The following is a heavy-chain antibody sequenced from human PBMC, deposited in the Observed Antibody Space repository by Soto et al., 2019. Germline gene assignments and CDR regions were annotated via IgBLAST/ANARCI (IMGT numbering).Heavy chain of an antibody. V-gene: IGHV4-39*02. D-gene: IGHD6-25*01. Sequence: SEPLSLTCTVSGGSIKNGDYFWGWIRQPPGKGLEWIGSVHSSGGTYYNSSLNGRVTISIDTSNNHFSLNLISVTAADTAVYFCSRRLVGAPRHSGFDPWGKGTLVTVS. CDR1: GGSIKNGDYF. J-gene: IGHJ5*02. CDR3: SRRLVGAPRHSGFDP. CDR2: VHSSGGT.